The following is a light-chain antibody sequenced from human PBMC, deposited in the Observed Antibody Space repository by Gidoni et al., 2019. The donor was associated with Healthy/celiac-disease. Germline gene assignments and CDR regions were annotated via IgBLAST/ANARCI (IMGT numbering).Light chain of an antibody. Sequence: QSVLTQPPSVSGAPGQRVTLSCTGNSSNIGAGYDVHWYQQLPGTAPKVLIYGNSNRPSGVPDRFSGSKSGTSASLAITGLQAEDEADYYCQSYDSSLSGSLFGGGTKLTVL. V-gene: IGLV1-40*01. CDR3: QSYDSSLSGSL. CDR2: GNS. J-gene: IGLJ2*01. CDR1: SSNIGAGYD.